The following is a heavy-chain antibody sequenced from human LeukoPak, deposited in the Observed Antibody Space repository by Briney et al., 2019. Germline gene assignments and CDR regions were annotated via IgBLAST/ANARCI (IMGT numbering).Heavy chain of an antibody. Sequence: GGSLRLSCAASGFTFSSYWMSWVRQAPGKGLEWVANIKQDGSEKYYVDSVKGRFTISRDNAKNSLYLQMNSLRADDTAVYYCARDWDGWTDSFDPWGQGTLVIVSS. V-gene: IGHV3-7*03. D-gene: IGHD1-26*01. CDR3: ARDWDGWTDSFDP. CDR2: IKQDGSEK. CDR1: GFTFSSYW. J-gene: IGHJ5*02.